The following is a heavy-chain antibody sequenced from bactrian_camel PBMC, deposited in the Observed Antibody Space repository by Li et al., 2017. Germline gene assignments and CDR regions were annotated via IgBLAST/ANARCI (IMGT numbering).Heavy chain of an antibody. V-gene: IGHV3S63*01. Sequence: HVQLVESGGGSVQAGGSLTLSCEASAYTFGRRCMGWFRQAPGKEREGVALLWTPDHSTYYSNSAKGRFTISEDNAKNTMYLQMNSLKPEDTAMYYCAHNRVGCRGLRASDFTSWGQGTQVTVS. D-gene: IGHD1*01. J-gene: IGHJ4*01. CDR3: AHNRVGCRGLRASDFTS. CDR1: AYTFGRRC. CDR2: LWTPDHST.